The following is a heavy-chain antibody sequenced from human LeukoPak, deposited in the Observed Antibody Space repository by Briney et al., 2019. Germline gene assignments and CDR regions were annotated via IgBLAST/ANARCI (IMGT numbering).Heavy chain of an antibody. J-gene: IGHJ4*02. CDR1: GFTFSTYA. CDR2: ISRDGTNK. D-gene: IGHD6-19*01. Sequence: GGSLRLSCAASGFTFSTYAMHWVRQAPGKGLEWVAVISRDGTNKYYPDSVKGRFIISRDNSKNTLYLQMNRLRVEDTALYYCARGGGEKWLGKTFDCWGQGTLVTVSS. V-gene: IGHV3-30*04. CDR3: ARGGGEKWLGKTFDC.